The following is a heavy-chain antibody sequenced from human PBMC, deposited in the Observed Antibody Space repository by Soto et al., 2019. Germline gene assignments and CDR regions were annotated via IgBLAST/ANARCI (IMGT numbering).Heavy chain of an antibody. J-gene: IGHJ4*02. CDR1: GFTLSNVW. V-gene: IGHV3-15*07. Sequence: EVQLVESGGGLVKPGASLRLSCVGSGFTLSNVWMNWVRQAPGKGLEWVGRIKSKTDGGTIDYAAPVKGRFTISKDDSTSTLYLQMNSLKTEDTAVYYCTTWARQGSWGQGTLVTVSS. CDR3: TTWARQGS. CDR2: IKSKTDGGTI. D-gene: IGHD2-15*01.